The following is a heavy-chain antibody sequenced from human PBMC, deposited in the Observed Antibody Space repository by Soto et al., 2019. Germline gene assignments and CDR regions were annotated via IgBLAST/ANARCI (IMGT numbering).Heavy chain of an antibody. D-gene: IGHD6-25*01. Sequence: GGSLRLSCTASGFAFGNYAMSWVRQAPGKGLEWVSDVSGGGHAYYADSVKGRFAVSRDNSQKTLYLQLNSLRVEDTAVYYCAKQPFLAAPYYFDSWGQGALVTVSS. V-gene: IGHV3-23*01. J-gene: IGHJ4*02. CDR2: VSGGGHA. CDR3: AKQPFLAAPYYFDS. CDR1: GFAFGNYA.